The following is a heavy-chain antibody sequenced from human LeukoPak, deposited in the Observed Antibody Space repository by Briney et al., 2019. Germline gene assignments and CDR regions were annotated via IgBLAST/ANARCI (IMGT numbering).Heavy chain of an antibody. CDR2: IYYSGST. V-gene: IGHV4-31*03. CDR1: GGSISSGGYY. J-gene: IGHJ6*02. CDR3: ARGLRYCTNGVCYYYYDMDV. Sequence: SQTLSLTCTVSGGSISSGGYYWSWIRQHPGKGLEWIGYIYYSGSTYYNPSLKSRVTISVDTSKNQFSLKLSSVTAADTAVYYCARGLRYCTNGVCYYYYDMDVWGQGTTVTVSS. D-gene: IGHD2-8*01.